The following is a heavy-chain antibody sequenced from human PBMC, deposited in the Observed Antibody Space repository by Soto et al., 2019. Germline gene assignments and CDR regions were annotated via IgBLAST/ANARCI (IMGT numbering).Heavy chain of an antibody. CDR1: GFTFSSYA. D-gene: IGHD3-10*01. V-gene: IGHV3-23*01. CDR3: ARVRFGYLV. Sequence: EVQLLESGGGLVQPGGSLRLSCAASGFTFSSYAMSWVRQAPGKGLEWVSIIGVGGGDRYYPESVKGRFTISRDNSRDTLYLEMNSLRDEDTAVYYCARVRFGYLVWGQGTLVTVSS. J-gene: IGHJ4*02. CDR2: IGVGGGDR.